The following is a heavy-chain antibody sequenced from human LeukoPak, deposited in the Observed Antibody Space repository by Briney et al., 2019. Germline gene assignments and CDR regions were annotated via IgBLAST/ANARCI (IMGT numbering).Heavy chain of an antibody. Sequence: GGSLRLSCAASGFTFRSYSMNWVRQAPGKGLEWVSSISSSTYIYYADSVKGRFTISRDNAKNSLYLQMNSLRAEDTAVYYCARDPGDFALDWGQGTLVTVSS. CDR3: ARDPGDFALD. J-gene: IGHJ4*02. CDR2: ISSSTYI. CDR1: GFTFRSYS. V-gene: IGHV3-21*01. D-gene: IGHD7-27*01.